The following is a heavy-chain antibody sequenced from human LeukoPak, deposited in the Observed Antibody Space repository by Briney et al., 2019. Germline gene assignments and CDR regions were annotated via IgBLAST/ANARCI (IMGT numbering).Heavy chain of an antibody. V-gene: IGHV1-2*02. D-gene: IGHD1-26*01. J-gene: IGHJ4*02. CDR3: ARDLALGSSLDY. Sequence: GASVKVSCGTSGYTFIAYYIHWVRQAPGQGLEWMGWINPNSGGTNYAQKFQGRVTMTRDTSISTAYMELSRLRSDDTAVYYCARDLALGSSLDYWGQGTLVTVSS. CDR2: INPNSGGT. CDR1: GYTFIAYY.